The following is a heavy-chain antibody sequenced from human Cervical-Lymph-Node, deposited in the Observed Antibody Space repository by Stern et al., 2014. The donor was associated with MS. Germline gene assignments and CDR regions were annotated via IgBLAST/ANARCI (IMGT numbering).Heavy chain of an antibody. CDR3: ARGAYCGGGCYWGGYDL. CDR2: IIHLLGAA. CDR1: GGTFSDSS. D-gene: IGHD2-21*02. Sequence: QVQLVQSGAEVKKPGSSVKVSCKASGGTFSDSSISWVRQAPGQGLEWVGGIIHLLGAADYAQNFQGRVTIAADESTVTAYMELTSLTSEDTAVYYCARGAYCGGGCYWGGYDLWGQGTLVTVSS. J-gene: IGHJ5*02. V-gene: IGHV1-69*01.